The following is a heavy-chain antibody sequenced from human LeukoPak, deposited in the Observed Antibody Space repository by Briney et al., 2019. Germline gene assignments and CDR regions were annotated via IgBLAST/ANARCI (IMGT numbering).Heavy chain of an antibody. Sequence: GGSLRLSCAASGFTFSDYNMNWGRQAPGKGLEWVSTISSSDRSYMYYADSVKGRFTISRDNARNSLYLQMNSLRVEDTAVYYCARAPPDYGGSWDYWGQGTLVTVSS. CDR2: ISSSDRSYM. J-gene: IGHJ4*02. V-gene: IGHV3-21*01. CDR1: GFTFSDYN. CDR3: ARAPPDYGGSWDY. D-gene: IGHD4-23*01.